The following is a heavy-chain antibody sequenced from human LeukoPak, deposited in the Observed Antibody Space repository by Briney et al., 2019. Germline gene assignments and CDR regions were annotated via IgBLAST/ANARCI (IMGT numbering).Heavy chain of an antibody. V-gene: IGHV1-69*05. J-gene: IGHJ6*03. Sequence: GSSVKVSCKASGGTFSSYAISWVRQAPGQGLEWVGGIIPIFGTANYAQKFQGRVTITTDESTSTAYMELSSLRSEDTAVYYCASSRSPSTVKRYYYYMDVWGKGTTVTVSS. CDR2: IIPIFGTA. D-gene: IGHD4-11*01. CDR3: ASSRSPSTVKRYYYYMDV. CDR1: GGTFSSYA.